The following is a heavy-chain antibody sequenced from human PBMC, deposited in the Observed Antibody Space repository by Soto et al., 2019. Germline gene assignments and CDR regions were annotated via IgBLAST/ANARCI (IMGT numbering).Heavy chain of an antibody. D-gene: IGHD2-2*01. J-gene: IGHJ5*02. Sequence: SETLSLTCAVSGGSISSSNWWSWVRQPPGKGLEWIGEIYHSGSTNYNPSLKSRVTISVDKSKNQFSLKLSSVTAADTAVYYCARVSQLLRGDWFDPWGQGTLVTVSS. V-gene: IGHV4-4*02. CDR1: GGSISSSNW. CDR2: IYHSGST. CDR3: ARVSQLLRGDWFDP.